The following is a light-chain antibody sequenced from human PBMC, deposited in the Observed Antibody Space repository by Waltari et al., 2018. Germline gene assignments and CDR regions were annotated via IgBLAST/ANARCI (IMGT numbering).Light chain of an antibody. CDR2: GAS. Sequence: ENVLTQSPGTLSLSPGERGTLSCRASQSVSNNYLAWYQHKPGQAPRLLIYGASTRISGLPDRFSGSGSGTDFTLSINRLEHEDSAVYYCQQYGSSPYTFGQGTKLEIK. V-gene: IGKV3-20*01. J-gene: IGKJ2*01. CDR1: QSVSNNY. CDR3: QQYGSSPYT.